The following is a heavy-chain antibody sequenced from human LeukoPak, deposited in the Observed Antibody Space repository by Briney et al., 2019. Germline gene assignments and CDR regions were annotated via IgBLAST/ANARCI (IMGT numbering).Heavy chain of an antibody. V-gene: IGHV4-59*01. CDR3: ARESPEDVFDY. J-gene: IGHJ4*02. CDR1: GGSINTYY. CDR2: IYFSGST. Sequence: SETLSLTCTVSGGSINTYYWSWIRQPPGKGLEWIGYIYFSGSTNYNPSLNSRVTISVDTSKNQFSLRLSSVTAADTAVYYCARESPEDVFDYWGQGTLVTVSS.